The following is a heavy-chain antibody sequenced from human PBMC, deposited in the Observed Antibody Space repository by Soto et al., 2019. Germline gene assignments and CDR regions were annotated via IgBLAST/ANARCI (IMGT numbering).Heavy chain of an antibody. V-gene: IGHV4-31*03. Sequence: QVQLQESGPGRVKPSQTLSLTCSVSGGSISSGGYYWSWIRQHPGQGLEWIGHMYYSGSTYYSPPLKSRAAISLDTSKNHFSLNLRSVTAAEPAVYYFARLKMVLVVSHVDLWGRGTIVTVSS. CDR1: GGSISSGGYY. CDR3: ARLKMVLVVSHVDL. CDR2: MYYSGST. J-gene: IGHJ2*01. D-gene: IGHD2-21*01.